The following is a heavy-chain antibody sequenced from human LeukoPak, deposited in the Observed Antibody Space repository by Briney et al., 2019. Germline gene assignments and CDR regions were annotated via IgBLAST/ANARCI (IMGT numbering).Heavy chain of an antibody. CDR3: AKDGGYFFDS. J-gene: IGHJ4*02. CDR2: ISGGVGST. Sequence: GGSLRLSCAASGFTLIPYAMSWVRQTPGKGLEGVSRISGGVGSTYYAESVKGRFTISRDNFQNTLYLQMDSLRAEDTAIYYCAKDGGYFFDSWGQGTLVTVSS. CDR1: GFTLIPYA. V-gene: IGHV3-23*01.